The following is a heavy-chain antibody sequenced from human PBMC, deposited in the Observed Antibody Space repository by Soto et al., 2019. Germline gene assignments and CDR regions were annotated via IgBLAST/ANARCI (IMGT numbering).Heavy chain of an antibody. CDR2: IYYSGST. Sequence: SETLSLTCTVSGGSISSYYWSWIRQPPGKGLEWIGYIYYSGSTNYNPSLKSRVTISVDTSKNQFSLKLSSVTAADTAVYYCARRGPLWFGEGYYYYMDVWGKGTTVTVSS. V-gene: IGHV4-59*08. CDR1: GGSISSYY. CDR3: ARRGPLWFGEGYYYYMDV. D-gene: IGHD3-10*01. J-gene: IGHJ6*03.